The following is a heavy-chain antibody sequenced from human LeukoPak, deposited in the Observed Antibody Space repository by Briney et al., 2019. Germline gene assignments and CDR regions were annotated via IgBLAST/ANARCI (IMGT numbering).Heavy chain of an antibody. V-gene: IGHV3-23*01. J-gene: IGHJ4*02. CDR2: ISGSGGTT. D-gene: IGHD3-22*01. CDR3: AKPPDYYDSSGYVGD. Sequence: GGSLRLSCAASGFTFSSYAMGWVRQAPGKGLEWVSTISGSGGTTYYADSVKGRFTISRDNSKNTLYLQMNSLRAEDTAVYYCAKPPDYYDSSGYVGDWGQGTLVTVSS. CDR1: GFTFSSYA.